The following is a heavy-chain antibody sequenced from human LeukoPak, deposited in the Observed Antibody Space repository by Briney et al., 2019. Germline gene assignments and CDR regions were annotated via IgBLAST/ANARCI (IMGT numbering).Heavy chain of an antibody. CDR3: ATYDLWTTYYTFQY. Sequence: GGSLRLSCAASGFIFNNYAMSWVRQAPGKGLEWVSSISTTGSTTYYADSVRGRFTISRDNSQNTLSLQMDSLTAADTAVYSCATYDLWTTYYTFQYWGQGTLGSVSS. D-gene: IGHD3-3*01. V-gene: IGHV3-23*01. J-gene: IGHJ4*02. CDR1: GFIFNNYA. CDR2: ISTTGSTT.